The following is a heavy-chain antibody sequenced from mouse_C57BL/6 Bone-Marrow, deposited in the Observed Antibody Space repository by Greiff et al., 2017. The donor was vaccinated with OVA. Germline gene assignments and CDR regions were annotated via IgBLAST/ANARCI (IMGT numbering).Heavy chain of an antibody. Sequence: VKLMESGPGLVQPSQSLSITCTVSGFSLTSYGVHWVRQSPGKGLEWLGVIWSGGSTDYNAAFISRLSISKDNSKSQVFFKMNSLQADDTAIYYCARRQLRLRDYWGQGTLVTVSA. CDR2: IWSGGST. J-gene: IGHJ3*01. D-gene: IGHD3-2*02. CDR1: GFSLTSYG. V-gene: IGHV2-2*01. CDR3: ARRQLRLRDY.